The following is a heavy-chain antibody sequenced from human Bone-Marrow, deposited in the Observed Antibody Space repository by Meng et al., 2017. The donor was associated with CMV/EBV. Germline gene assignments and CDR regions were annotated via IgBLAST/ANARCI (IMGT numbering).Heavy chain of an antibody. J-gene: IGHJ4*02. Sequence: GGSLRLSCAASGFTISSDYMSWVRQAPGKGLEWVSVIFSGGDTYYADSVKGRFTISRDTSKNTLFLQMNSLRAEDSAVYYCARDVLKYGYYFDYWGQGTLVTVSS. CDR3: ARDVLKYGYYFDY. D-gene: IGHD2-2*01. CDR2: IFSGGDT. CDR1: GFTISSDY. V-gene: IGHV3-53*01.